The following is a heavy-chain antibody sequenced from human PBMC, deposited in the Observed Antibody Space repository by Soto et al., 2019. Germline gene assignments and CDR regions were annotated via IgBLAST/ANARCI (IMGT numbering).Heavy chain of an antibody. D-gene: IGHD3-9*01. CDR3: ATTNYDILTGYYQPGPLDY. J-gene: IGHJ4*02. V-gene: IGHV1-69*06. Sequence: GASVKVSCKASGGTFSSYAISWVRQAPGQGLEWMGGIIPIFGTANYAQKFQGRVTITADKSTSTAYMELSSLRSEDTAVYYCATTNYDILTGYYQPGPLDYWGQGTLVTVSS. CDR2: IIPIFGTA. CDR1: GGTFSSYA.